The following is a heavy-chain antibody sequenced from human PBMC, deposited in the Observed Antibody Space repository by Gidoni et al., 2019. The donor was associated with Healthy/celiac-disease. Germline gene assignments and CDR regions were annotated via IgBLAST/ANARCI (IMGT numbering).Heavy chain of an antibody. J-gene: IGHJ4*02. V-gene: IGHV3-21*01. CDR2: ISSSSSYI. CDR1: GFTFSSYS. D-gene: IGHD4-17*01. Sequence: EVQLVESGGGLVKPGGSLRLSCAASGFTFSSYSMNWVRQAPGKGLEWVSSISSSSSYIYYADSVKGRFTISRDNAKNSLYLQMNSLRAEDTAVYYCARARLRETTVTDYWGQGTLVTVSS. CDR3: ARARLRETTVTDY.